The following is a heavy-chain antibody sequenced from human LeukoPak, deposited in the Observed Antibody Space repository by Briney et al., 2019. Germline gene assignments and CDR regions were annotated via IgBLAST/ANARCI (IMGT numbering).Heavy chain of an antibody. CDR2: IKEDGSET. CDR1: GLTLSKHW. Sequence: GGSLRHSCAASGLTLSKHWESWLRQAPGKGLEWVANIKEDGSETYYVDSVKGRFTISRDNAKNSLYLQTNSLRAEDTAVYYCAWARGFDYWGQGTLVTVSS. CDR3: AWARGFDY. J-gene: IGHJ4*02. V-gene: IGHV3-7*04.